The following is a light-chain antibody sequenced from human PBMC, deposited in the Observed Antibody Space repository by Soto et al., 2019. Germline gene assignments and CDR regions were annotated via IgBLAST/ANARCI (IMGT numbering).Light chain of an antibody. CDR2: GVT. J-gene: IGKJ2*01. Sequence: EIVLTQSPGTLSLSPGERATLFCRASQSVSGDYLGWYQQKPGQAPRLLIYGVTSRATGIPDRFSGSGSETDLSLTIRRLEPEDFAVYYCQQYGSSPVTFGQGTKLDIK. CDR1: QSVSGDY. V-gene: IGKV3-20*01. CDR3: QQYGSSPVT.